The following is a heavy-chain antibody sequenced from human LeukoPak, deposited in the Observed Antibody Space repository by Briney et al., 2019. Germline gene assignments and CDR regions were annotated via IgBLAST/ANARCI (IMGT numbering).Heavy chain of an antibody. CDR1: GGSFSGYY. V-gene: IGHV4-34*01. CDR2: INHSGST. CDR3: ASVGPDYYDSSGLAGFFDY. D-gene: IGHD3-22*01. J-gene: IGHJ4*02. Sequence: PSETLSLTCAVYGGSFSGYYWSWIRQPPGKGLEWIGEINHSGSTNYNPSLKSRVTISVDTSKNQFSLKLSSVTAADTAVHYCASVGPDYYDSSGLAGFFDYWGQGTLVTVSS.